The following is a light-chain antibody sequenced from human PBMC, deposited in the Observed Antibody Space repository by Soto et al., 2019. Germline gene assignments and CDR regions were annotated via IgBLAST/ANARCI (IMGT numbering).Light chain of an antibody. Sequence: DIQMTQSPSSLSPSVGERVTITCQASQDISNSLNWYQQKPGKAPNPLIYEASKLQTGVPSRFSGGGSGTHFTFTISNLQPEDIATYYCQHYDNLPRYTFGLGTKVDIK. CDR3: QHYDNLPRYT. CDR1: QDISNS. CDR2: EAS. V-gene: IGKV1-33*01. J-gene: IGKJ2*01.